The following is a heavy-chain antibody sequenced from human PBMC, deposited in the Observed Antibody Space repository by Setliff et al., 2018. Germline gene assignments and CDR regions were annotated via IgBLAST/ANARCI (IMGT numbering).Heavy chain of an antibody. CDR2: IWDDGGNK. V-gene: IGHV3-33*08. CDR3: ARTCSGSGCYAGLES. J-gene: IGHJ4*02. Sequence: SGGSLRLSCAASGLTFSTYRFHWVRQAPGKGLEWVAVIWDDGGNKYHADSVKGRFTISRDNSKNTLYLQMNSLRPEDTAVYYCARTCSGSGCYAGLESWGQGTPVTVSS. D-gene: IGHD2-15*01. CDR1: GLTFSTYR.